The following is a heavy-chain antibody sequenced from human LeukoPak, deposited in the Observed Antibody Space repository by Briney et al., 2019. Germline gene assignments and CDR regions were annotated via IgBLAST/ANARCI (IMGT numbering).Heavy chain of an antibody. CDR3: ARDSDVGATWAFDY. D-gene: IGHD1-26*01. J-gene: IGHJ4*02. V-gene: IGHV1-69*05. CDR1: GGTFSSYA. CDR2: IITIFGTA. Sequence: SVKVSCKASGGTFSSYAISCGRQAPGQGLEWMGRIITIFGTANYAQKFQGRVTITTGESTSTAYMELSSLRSEDTAVYYCARDSDVGATWAFDYWGQGTPVTVSS.